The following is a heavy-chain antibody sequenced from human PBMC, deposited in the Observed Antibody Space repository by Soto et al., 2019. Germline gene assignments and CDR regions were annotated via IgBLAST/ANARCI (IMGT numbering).Heavy chain of an antibody. V-gene: IGHV4-59*01. CDR1: VGSFSSFC. J-gene: IGHJ4*02. Sequence: SEDPALTCIVSVGSFSSFCWSWIRQPPGKGLEWIGYICYSDITNYIPSLKSRVTISVDTTKNQFSLKLSSVTAADTAVYYCATGDYSNSWNNGHYDYWGQGALVTVSS. D-gene: IGHD6-13*01. CDR2: ICYSDIT. CDR3: ATGDYSNSWNNGHYDY.